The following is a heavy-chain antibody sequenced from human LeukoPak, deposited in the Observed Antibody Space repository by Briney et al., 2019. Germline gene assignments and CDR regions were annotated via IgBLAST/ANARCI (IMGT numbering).Heavy chain of an antibody. CDR2: ISSSGST. Sequence: PSETLSLTCTVSGDSISSGDYYWSWIRQPAGKGLEWIGRISSSGSTNHNPSLKSRVTIPVDTSKNQFSLKLSSVTAADTAVYFCARGPYSYDSSGAFDIWGQGTMVTVSS. CDR3: ARGPYSYDSSGAFDI. CDR1: GDSISSGDYY. D-gene: IGHD3-22*01. V-gene: IGHV4-61*02. J-gene: IGHJ3*02.